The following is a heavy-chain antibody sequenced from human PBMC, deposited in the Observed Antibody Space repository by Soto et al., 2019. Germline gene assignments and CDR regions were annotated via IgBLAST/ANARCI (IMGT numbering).Heavy chain of an antibody. CDR1: EGTCSGYA. CDR3: AKGSGLVPAAIVKDYCGMDV. CDR2: ISGSGGST. Sequence: SHWSGAAEGTCSGYAVSWVSQAPGKGLEWVSAISGSGGSTYYADSVKGRFTISRDNSKNTLYLQMNSLRAEDTAVYYCAKGSGLVPAAIVKDYCGMDVWGQGTTVTVSS. J-gene: IGHJ6*02. D-gene: IGHD2-2*01. V-gene: IGHV3-23*01.